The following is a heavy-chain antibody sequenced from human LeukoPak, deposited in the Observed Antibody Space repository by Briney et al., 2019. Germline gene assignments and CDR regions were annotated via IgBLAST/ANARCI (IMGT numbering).Heavy chain of an antibody. CDR3: ARDRDSDAFDI. J-gene: IGHJ3*02. D-gene: IGHD2-15*01. V-gene: IGHV1-18*01. CDR1: GYTFTSYD. CDR2: ISPYNGNT. Sequence: ASVKVSCKASGYTFTSYDINWVRQATGQGLEWMGWISPYNGNTNYAQKLQGRVTMTTDTSTSTVYMELRSLRSDDTAFYYCARDRDSDAFDIWGQGTMVTVSS.